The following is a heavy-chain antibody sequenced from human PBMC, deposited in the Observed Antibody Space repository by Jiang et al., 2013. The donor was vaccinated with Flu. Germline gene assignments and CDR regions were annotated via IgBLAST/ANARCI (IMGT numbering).Heavy chain of an antibody. J-gene: IGHJ4*02. CDR2: FDPEDGET. CDR3: ATDSNILTGYYNFDY. D-gene: IGHD3-9*01. CDR1: GYTLTELS. V-gene: IGHV1-24*01. Sequence: QSGAEVKKPGASVKVSCKVSGYTLTELSMHWVRQAPGKGLEWMGGFDPEDGETIYAQKFQGRVTMTEDTSTDTAYMELSSLRSEDTAVYYCATDSNILTGYYNFDYWAREPWSPSPQ.